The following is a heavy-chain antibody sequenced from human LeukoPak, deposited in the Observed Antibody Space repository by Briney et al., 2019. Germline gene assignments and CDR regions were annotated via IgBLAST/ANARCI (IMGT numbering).Heavy chain of an antibody. Sequence: PGGSLRLSCAASGFTFETYWMHWVRQAPGKGLVWVSCINGYGTTTNYADSVKGRFTISRDNDKNSLYLQMNSLRVEDTAVYYCARDEPTVTTGPPVGSWGQGTLVTVSS. CDR2: INGYGTTT. V-gene: IGHV3-74*01. D-gene: IGHD4-17*01. CDR1: GFTFETYW. J-gene: IGHJ4*02. CDR3: ARDEPTVTTGPPVGS.